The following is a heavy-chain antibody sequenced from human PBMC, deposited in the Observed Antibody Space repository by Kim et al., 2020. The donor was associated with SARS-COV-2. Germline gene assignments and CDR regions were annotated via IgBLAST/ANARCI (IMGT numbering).Heavy chain of an antibody. D-gene: IGHD1-26*01. V-gene: IGHV3-43*01. J-gene: IGHJ4*02. CDR3: AVEPGGKMQTFFAH. CDR2: INWNGADT. Sequence: GGSLRLSCEDSGFNSDGKSVHWVRHTPRKGLEWVSLINWNGADTFYAPSVEGRFIVSRDNNRNTLYLHMGSLRIDDTGVYYCAVEPGGKMQTFFAHWGRGTQVTVS. CDR1: GFNSDGKS.